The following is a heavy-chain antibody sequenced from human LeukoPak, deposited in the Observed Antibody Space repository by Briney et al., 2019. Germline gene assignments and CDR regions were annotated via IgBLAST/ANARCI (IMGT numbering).Heavy chain of an antibody. V-gene: IGHV3-48*01. J-gene: IGHJ5*02. CDR2: ITSDSSTM. CDR3: ARVALRPIDSSNPEFDP. D-gene: IGHD4-11*01. CDR1: GFTFSSYS. Sequence: GGSLRLSCAASGFTFSSYSMNWVRQTPGQGLEWVSYITSDSSTMFYADSVKGRFTASRDNAENSMYLQMNSLRAEDTAVYYCARVALRPIDSSNPEFDPWGQGTLVTVSS.